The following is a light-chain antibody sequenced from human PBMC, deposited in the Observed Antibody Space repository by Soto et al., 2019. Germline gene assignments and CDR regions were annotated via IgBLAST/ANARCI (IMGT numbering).Light chain of an antibody. CDR2: AAS. CDR3: QHSYTAPLS. CDR1: QSIGNY. J-gene: IGKJ4*01. V-gene: IGKV1-39*01. Sequence: DIQMTQSPSSLSASVGDRVTITCRASQSIGNYLIWYQQKPGKAPKLLIYAASNLQTGVPSRFSGSGSVTVFTLTISSLQPEDFATYYCQHSYTAPLSFGGGAKVEIK.